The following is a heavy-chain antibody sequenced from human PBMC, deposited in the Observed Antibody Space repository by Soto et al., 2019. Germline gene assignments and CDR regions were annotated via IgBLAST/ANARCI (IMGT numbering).Heavy chain of an antibody. Sequence: GGSLRLSCAASGFTFSSYSMNWVRQAPGKGLEWVSSISSSSSYIYHADSVKGRFTISRDNAKNSLYLQMNSLRAEDTAVYYCARIYCSSTSCYYPYYYGMDVWGQGTTVTVSS. CDR2: ISSSSSYI. CDR1: GFTFSSYS. CDR3: ARIYCSSTSCYYPYYYGMDV. D-gene: IGHD2-2*01. V-gene: IGHV3-21*01. J-gene: IGHJ6*02.